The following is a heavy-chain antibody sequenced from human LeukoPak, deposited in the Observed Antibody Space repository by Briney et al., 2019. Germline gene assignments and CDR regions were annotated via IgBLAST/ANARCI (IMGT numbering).Heavy chain of an antibody. V-gene: IGHV3-53*01. J-gene: IGHJ4*02. CDR1: GFTVSSNY. D-gene: IGHD1-26*01. Sequence: GGSLRLSCAASGFTVSSNYMNWVRQAPGKGLEWVSIIYAGGSTYYADSVKGRFTISRDNSKNTLYLQMNSLRAEDTAVYYCASQWELRYWGQGTLVIVSS. CDR3: ASQWELRY. CDR2: IYAGGST.